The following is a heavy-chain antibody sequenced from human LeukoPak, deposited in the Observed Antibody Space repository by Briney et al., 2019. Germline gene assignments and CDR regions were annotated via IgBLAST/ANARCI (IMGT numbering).Heavy chain of an antibody. Sequence: GGSLRLSCAASGFTFSTYPISWVRQAQGMGLEWVSATSGGGSNTYYADSVKGRFTISRDNSTNMLDLKMNSLRAEDTAVYYCVKDSVRGYSGYGNDGFEIWGQGTMVTVSS. V-gene: IGHV3-23*01. CDR1: GFTFSTYP. J-gene: IGHJ3*02. D-gene: IGHD5-12*01. CDR2: TSGGGSNT. CDR3: VKDSVRGYSGYGNDGFEI.